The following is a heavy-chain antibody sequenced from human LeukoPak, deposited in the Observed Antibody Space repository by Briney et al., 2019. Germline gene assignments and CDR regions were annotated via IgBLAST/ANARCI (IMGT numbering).Heavy chain of an antibody. CDR1: GGSISSGGYY. Sequence: SQTLSLTCTVSGGSISSGGYYWSWTRQHPGMGLEWIGYIYYSGSTYYNPSLKSRVTISVDTSKNQFSLKLSSVTAADTAVYYCARVRGTSFDYWGQGTLVSVSS. D-gene: IGHD3-10*01. V-gene: IGHV4-31*03. CDR2: IYYSGST. CDR3: ARVRGTSFDY. J-gene: IGHJ4*02.